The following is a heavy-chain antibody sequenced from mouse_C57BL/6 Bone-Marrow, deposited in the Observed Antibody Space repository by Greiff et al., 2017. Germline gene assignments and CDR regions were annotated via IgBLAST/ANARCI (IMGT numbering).Heavy chain of an antibody. V-gene: IGHV14-1*01. Sequence: EVQVVESGAELVRPGASVKLSCTASDFNIKDYYMHWVKQRPEQGLEWIGRIDPEDGDTEYAPKFQGKATMTADTSSNTAYLQLSSLTSEDTAVYYCTTDYSILWFAYWGQGTLVTVSA. CDR1: DFNIKDYY. J-gene: IGHJ3*01. CDR3: TTDYSILWFAY. D-gene: IGHD2-5*01. CDR2: IDPEDGDT.